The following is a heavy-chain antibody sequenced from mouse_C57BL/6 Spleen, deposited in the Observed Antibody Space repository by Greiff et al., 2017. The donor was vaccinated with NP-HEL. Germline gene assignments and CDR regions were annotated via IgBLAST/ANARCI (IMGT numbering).Heavy chain of an antibody. CDR3: TATVVAGTYYFDY. V-gene: IGHV6-3*01. CDR2: IRLKSDNYAT. D-gene: IGHD1-1*01. CDR1: GFTFSNYW. J-gene: IGHJ2*01. Sequence: EVQLQESGGGLVQPGGSMKLSCVASGFTFSNYWMNWVRQSPEKGLEWVAQIRLKSDNYATHYAESVKGRFTISRDDSKSSVYLQMNNLRAEDTGIYYCTATVVAGTYYFDYWGQGTTLTVSS.